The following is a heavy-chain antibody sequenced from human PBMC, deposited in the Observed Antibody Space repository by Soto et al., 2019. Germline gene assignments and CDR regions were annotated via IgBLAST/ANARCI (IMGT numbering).Heavy chain of an antibody. D-gene: IGHD6-13*01. CDR3: ARDHRVAAAGISYYYYGMDV. CDR1: GFTFSSYW. Sequence: EVQLVESGGGLVQPGGSLRLSCAASGFTFSSYWMHWVRQAPGKGLVWVSRINSDGSSTSYADSVKGRFTISRDNAKNTLYLQMNSLRAEDTAVYYCARDHRVAAAGISYYYYGMDVWGQGTTVTVSS. J-gene: IGHJ6*02. V-gene: IGHV3-74*01. CDR2: INSDGSST.